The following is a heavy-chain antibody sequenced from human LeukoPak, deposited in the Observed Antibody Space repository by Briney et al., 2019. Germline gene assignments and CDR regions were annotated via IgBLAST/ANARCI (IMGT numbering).Heavy chain of an antibody. Sequence: GGSLRLSCAASGFTVSNNFMTWVRQAPGKGLLWVSVIYNGGNTFYADSVKGRFTISRDNSKNTLYLQMNSLRAEDTAVYFCARVIYDLLTGYSQAFDSWGLGTLVTVSS. CDR2: IYNGGNT. V-gene: IGHV3-53*01. CDR1: GFTVSNNF. J-gene: IGHJ4*02. CDR3: ARVIYDLLTGYSQAFDS. D-gene: IGHD3-9*01.